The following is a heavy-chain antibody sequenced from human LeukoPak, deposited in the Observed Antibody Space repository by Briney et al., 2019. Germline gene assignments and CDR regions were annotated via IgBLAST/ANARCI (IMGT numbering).Heavy chain of an antibody. CDR1: GYTFTGYY. Sequence: ASVKVSCKASGYTFTGYYMHWVRQAPGQGLEWMGWINPNSGGTNYAQKFRGRVTMTRDTSISTAYMELSRLRSDDTAVYYCARDRYYYGSGSYLGNYYMDVWGKGTTVTVSS. CDR2: INPNSGGT. J-gene: IGHJ6*03. D-gene: IGHD3-10*01. CDR3: ARDRYYYGSGSYLGNYYMDV. V-gene: IGHV1-2*02.